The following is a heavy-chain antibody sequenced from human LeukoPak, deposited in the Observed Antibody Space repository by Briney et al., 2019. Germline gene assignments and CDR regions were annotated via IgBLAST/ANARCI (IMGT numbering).Heavy chain of an antibody. V-gene: IGHV1-2*02. CDR1: GYTFTGYY. CDR3: ARELYPDS. D-gene: IGHD2-2*02. Sequence: GASVKVSCKASGYTFTGYYIHWVRQAPGQGLEWVGWINPNSGGTNYAQKSQGRVTMTRDTSISTAYMELSRLRSDDTAVYFCARELYPDSWGQGTLVTVSS. CDR2: INPNSGGT. J-gene: IGHJ4*02.